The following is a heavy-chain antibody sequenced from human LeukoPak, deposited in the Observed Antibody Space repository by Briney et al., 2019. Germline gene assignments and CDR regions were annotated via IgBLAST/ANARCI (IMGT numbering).Heavy chain of an antibody. CDR1: GGSFSGYY. CDR3: ARGLGEVDY. CDR2: INHGGRT. J-gene: IGHJ4*02. V-gene: IGHV4-34*01. Sequence: SETLSLTCAVYGGSFSGYYWTWIRQPPGKGLEWIGEINHGGRTNYNPSLESRVTMSVDTSKKQFSLNLSSVTAADTAVYYCARGLGEVDYWGQGTLVTVSP.